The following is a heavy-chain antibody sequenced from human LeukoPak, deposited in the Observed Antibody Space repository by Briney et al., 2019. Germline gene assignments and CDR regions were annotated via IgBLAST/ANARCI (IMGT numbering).Heavy chain of an antibody. CDR3: ARDRGYYDSSGYYSSDYYYYMDV. D-gene: IGHD3-22*01. CDR1: GFTFSSYS. J-gene: IGHJ6*03. V-gene: IGHV3-21*01. CDR2: ISSSSSYI. Sequence: GGSLRLSCAASGFTFSSYSMNWVRQAPGKGLEWVSSISSSSSYIYYADSMKGRLTISRDNAKNSLYLQMNSLRAEDTAVYYCARDRGYYDSSGYYSSDYYYYMDVWGKGTTVTVSS.